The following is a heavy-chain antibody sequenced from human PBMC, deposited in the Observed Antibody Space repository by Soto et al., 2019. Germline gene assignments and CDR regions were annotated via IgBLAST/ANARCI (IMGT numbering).Heavy chain of an antibody. J-gene: IGHJ6*02. Sequence: QVQLVESGGGVVQPGRFLRLSCAASGFTFSSYAMHWVRQAPGKGLEWVAVISYDGSNKYYADSVKGRFTISRDNSKNTLYLQMNSLRAEDTAVYYCARDDSYDPYYYYGMDVWGQGTTVTVSS. V-gene: IGHV3-30-3*01. CDR1: GFTFSSYA. CDR3: ARDDSYDPYYYYGMDV. D-gene: IGHD5-18*01. CDR2: ISYDGSNK.